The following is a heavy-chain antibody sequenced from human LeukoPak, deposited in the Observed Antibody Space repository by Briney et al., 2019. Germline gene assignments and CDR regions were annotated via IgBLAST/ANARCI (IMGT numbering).Heavy chain of an antibody. CDR3: ARSWPRFLEWLLTWACDY. CDR2: ISAYNGNT. V-gene: IGHV1-18*01. J-gene: IGHJ4*02. Sequence: ASVKVSCKASGYTFTSYGICWVRQAPGQGLEWMGWISAYNGNTNYAQKLQGRVTMTTDTSTSTAYMELRSLRSDDTAVYYCARSWPRFLEWLLTWACDYWGQGTLVTVSS. CDR1: GYTFTSYG. D-gene: IGHD3-3*01.